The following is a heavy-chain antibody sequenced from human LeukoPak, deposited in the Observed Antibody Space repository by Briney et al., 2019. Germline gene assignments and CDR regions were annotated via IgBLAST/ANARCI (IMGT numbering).Heavy chain of an antibody. V-gene: IGHV6-1*01. D-gene: IGHD6-13*01. CDR3: ARDSWFAENWFDP. J-gene: IGHJ5*02. Sequence: SQTLSLTCAVSGDSVSSNSAAWNWIRQSPSRGLEWLGRTYYRSKWYNDYAVSVKSRITINPDTSKNQLSLQLNSVTPEDTALYYCARDSWFAENWFDPWGQGTLVTVSS. CDR1: GDSVSSNSAA. CDR2: TYYRSKWYN.